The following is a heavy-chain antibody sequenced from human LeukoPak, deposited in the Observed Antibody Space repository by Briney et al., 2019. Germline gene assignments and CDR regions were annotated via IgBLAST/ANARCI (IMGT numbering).Heavy chain of an antibody. J-gene: IGHJ4*02. D-gene: IGHD2-15*01. Sequence: PGGSLRLSCAAFGFTFSSYSMNWVRQAPGKGLEWVSYISSSSSTIYYADSVKGRFTISRDNAKNSLYLQMSSLRAEDTALYYCAKGIASGSYQKYYFDQWGQGTLVTVSS. CDR3: AKGIASGSYQKYYFDQ. V-gene: IGHV3-48*01. CDR2: ISSSSSTI. CDR1: GFTFSSYS.